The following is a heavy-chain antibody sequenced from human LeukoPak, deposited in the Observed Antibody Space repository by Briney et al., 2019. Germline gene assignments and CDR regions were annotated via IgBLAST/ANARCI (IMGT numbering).Heavy chain of an antibody. CDR1: GFTFSSYA. D-gene: IGHD6-19*01. V-gene: IGHV3-23*01. J-gene: IGHJ4*02. Sequence: GGPLRLSCAASGFTFSSYAMSWVRQAPGKGLEWVSGISLDGATTYYAGSVEGRFTISRDNSKNTLYLQMNSLRAEDTAVYYCAREVAVAGGFDYWGQGTLVTVSS. CDR3: AREVAVAGGFDY. CDR2: ISLDGATT.